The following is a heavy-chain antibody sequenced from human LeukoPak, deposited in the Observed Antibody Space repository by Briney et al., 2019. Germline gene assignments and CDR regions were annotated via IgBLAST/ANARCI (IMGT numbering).Heavy chain of an antibody. D-gene: IGHD3-10*01. Sequence: GASVKVSCKASGYTFTSYGISWVRQAPGQGLEWMGWISAYNGNTNYAQKLQGRVTMTTDTSTSTAYMELRSLRSDDTAVYYCARDLHFRRITMVRGVIMSYWGQGTLVTVSS. CDR2: ISAYNGNT. CDR3: ARDLHFRRITMVRGVIMSY. J-gene: IGHJ4*02. V-gene: IGHV1-18*01. CDR1: GYTFTSYG.